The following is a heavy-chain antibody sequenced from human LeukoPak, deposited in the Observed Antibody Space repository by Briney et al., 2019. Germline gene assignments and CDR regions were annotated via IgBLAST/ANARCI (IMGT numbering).Heavy chain of an antibody. CDR1: GFTFSSYS. V-gene: IGHV3-48*04. CDR3: ARGWVVRGVIRGYFDY. D-gene: IGHD3-10*01. CDR2: ISSSSSTI. Sequence: GGSLRLSCAASGFTFSSYSMNWVRQAPGKGLEWVSYISSSSSTIYYADSVKGRFTISRDNAKNSLYLQMNSLRAEDTAVYYCARGWVVRGVIRGYFDYWGQGTLVTVSS. J-gene: IGHJ4*02.